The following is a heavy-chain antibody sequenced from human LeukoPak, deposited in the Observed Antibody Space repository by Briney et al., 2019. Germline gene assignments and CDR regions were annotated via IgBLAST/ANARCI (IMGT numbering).Heavy chain of an antibody. J-gene: IGHJ4*02. CDR2: ISSSGSTI. D-gene: IGHD5-12*01. CDR1: GFTFSSYE. CDR3: ARDPARSGYDFMDY. Sequence: GGSLRLSCAASGFTFSSYEMNWVRQAPGKGLEWVSYISSSGSTIYYADSVKGRFTISRGNAKNSLYLQMSSLRAEDTAVYYCARDPARSGYDFMDYWGQGTLVTVSS. V-gene: IGHV3-48*03.